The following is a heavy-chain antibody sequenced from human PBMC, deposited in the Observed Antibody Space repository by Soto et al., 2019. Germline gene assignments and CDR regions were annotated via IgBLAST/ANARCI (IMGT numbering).Heavy chain of an antibody. V-gene: IGHV4-59*01. CDR3: ARTAFRPLYYGMDV. CDR1: GGSISTYY. D-gene: IGHD6-6*01. Sequence: QVQLQESGPGLVKPSETLSLTCTVCGGSISTYYWSWIRQPPGKGLEWIGNIDYTESTNYNPSLRSRVTMALDTSKKQFPLRLTSVTAADTALYYCARTAFRPLYYGMDVWGQWTTVTVPS. J-gene: IGHJ6*02. CDR2: IDYTEST.